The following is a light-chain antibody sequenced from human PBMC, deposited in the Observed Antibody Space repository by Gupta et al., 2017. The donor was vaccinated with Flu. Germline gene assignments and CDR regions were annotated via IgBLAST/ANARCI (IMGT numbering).Light chain of an antibody. CDR2: EDT. CDR1: SNDVGRSNF. CDR3: SSYARSSTWV. Sequence: QSALTQPASVSGSLGQSITISCSGSSNDVGRSNFVSCYQQPPGNAPKLIIYEDTIRPSGAASGFSGSKAGNTASLTISGHQAEDEVDYYDSSYARSSTWVFGGGTKVTVL. V-gene: IGLV2-14*03. J-gene: IGLJ3*02.